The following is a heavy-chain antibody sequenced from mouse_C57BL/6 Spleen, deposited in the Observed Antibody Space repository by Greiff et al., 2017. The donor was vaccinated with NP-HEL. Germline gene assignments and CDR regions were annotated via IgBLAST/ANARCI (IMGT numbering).Heavy chain of an antibody. CDR1: GYTFTSYW. D-gene: IGHD1-1*01. V-gene: IGHV1-53*01. CDR2: INPSNGGT. J-gene: IGHJ2*01. CDR3: ARSARFITTVVADY. Sequence: QVQLQQPGTELVKPGASVKLSCKASGYTFTSYWMHWVKQRPGQGLEWIGNINPSNGGTNYNAKFKSKATLTVDKSSSTAYMQLSSLTSEDSAVYYCARSARFITTVVADYWGQGTTLTVSS.